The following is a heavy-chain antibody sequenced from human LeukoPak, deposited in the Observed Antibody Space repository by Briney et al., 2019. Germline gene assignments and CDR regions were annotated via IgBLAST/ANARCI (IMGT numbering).Heavy chain of an antibody. D-gene: IGHD2-2*01. CDR1: GFSFSSYW. V-gene: IGHV3-7*01. Sequence: GGSLRLSCGASGFSFSSYWMSWVRQAPGKGLEWLANIKQDGSKEYYVDSVKGRFTISRDNAKNSLSLQMNSLRAEDTAVYYCARDEGYCSSTSCYFYYFDYWGQGTPVTVSS. CDR3: ARDEGYCSSTSCYFYYFDY. J-gene: IGHJ4*02. CDR2: IKQDGSKE.